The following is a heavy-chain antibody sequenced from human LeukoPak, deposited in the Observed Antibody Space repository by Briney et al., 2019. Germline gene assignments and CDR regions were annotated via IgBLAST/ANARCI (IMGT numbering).Heavy chain of an antibody. CDR3: ARVRGGEYQLLFDAFDI. D-gene: IGHD2-2*01. CDR2: IYSGGST. J-gene: IGHJ3*02. Sequence: GGSLRLSCAASGFTVSSNYMSWVRQAPGKGLEWVLVIYSGGSTYYADSVKGRFTISRDNSKNTLYLQMNSLRAEDTAVYYCARVRGGEYQLLFDAFDIWGQGTMVTVSS. V-gene: IGHV3-53*01. CDR1: GFTVSSNY.